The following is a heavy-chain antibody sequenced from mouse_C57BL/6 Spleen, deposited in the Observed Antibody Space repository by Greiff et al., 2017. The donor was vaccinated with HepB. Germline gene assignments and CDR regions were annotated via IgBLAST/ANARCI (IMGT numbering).Heavy chain of an antibody. Sequence: PGSSFPPSRKPSLSPFTSYGLLRVKQRTRQALAWLAEIYPRSGNTYYNEKFKGKATLTADKSSSTAYMELRSLTSEDSAVYFCARGGNFYAMDYWGQGTSVTVSS. CDR1: LSPFTSYG. CDR3: ARGGNFYAMDY. CDR2: IYPRSGNT. J-gene: IGHJ4*01. V-gene: IGHV1-81*01. D-gene: IGHD2-1*01.